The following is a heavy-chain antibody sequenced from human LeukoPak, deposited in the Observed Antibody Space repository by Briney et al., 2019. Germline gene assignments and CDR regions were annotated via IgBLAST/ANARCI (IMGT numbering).Heavy chain of an antibody. D-gene: IGHD6-19*01. CDR3: ATGAGCGY. CDR1: GFTFSSYW. V-gene: IGHV3-7*03. J-gene: IGHJ4*02. CDR2: IKRDGSER. Sequence: GGSLRLSCAASGFTFSSYWMTWVRQAPGKGLEWVANIKRDGSERNYVDSVKGRFTISRDKAKNSPYLQMNTLRDEDTAMYYCATGAGCGYWGQGTLVTVSS.